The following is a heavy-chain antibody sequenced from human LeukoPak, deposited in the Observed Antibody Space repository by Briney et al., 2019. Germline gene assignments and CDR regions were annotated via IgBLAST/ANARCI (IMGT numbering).Heavy chain of an antibody. J-gene: IGHJ3*02. CDR2: ISSSSYI. D-gene: IGHD3-10*01. CDR1: GFTFSSYS. CDR3: AREGNYYGSGSYYIDPDAFDI. Sequence: GGSLRLSCAASGFTFSSYSMNWVRQAPGKGLEWVSSISSSSYIYYADSVKGRFTISRDNAKNSLYLQMNSLRAEDTAVYYCAREGNYYGSGSYYIDPDAFDIWGQGTMVTVSS. V-gene: IGHV3-21*01.